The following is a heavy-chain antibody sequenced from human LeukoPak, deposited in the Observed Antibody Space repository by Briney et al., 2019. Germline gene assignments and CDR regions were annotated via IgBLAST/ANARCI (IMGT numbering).Heavy chain of an antibody. CDR1: GDSVSSSPYH. Sequence: PSETLSLTCTVSGDSVSSSPYHWGWIRQPPGRGLEWIGNTYSTSTLYNASLRSRVAITEDASKNQFSLRLSSATAADTAIYYYVRYKFHNYFDPWGQGTLVTVSS. D-gene: IGHD5-24*01. CDR2: TYSTST. CDR3: VRYKFHNYFDP. V-gene: IGHV4-61*01. J-gene: IGHJ5*02.